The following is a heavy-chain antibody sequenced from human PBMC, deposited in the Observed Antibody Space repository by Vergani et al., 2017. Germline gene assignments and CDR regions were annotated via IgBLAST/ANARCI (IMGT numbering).Heavy chain of an antibody. CDR1: GFTFSSYD. Sequence: VPLVSSWCCLVPPGGSLRLSCAASGFTFSSYDMHWVRQATGKGLEWVSAIGTAGDTYYPGSVKGRFTISRENAKNGLYLQMNSLRAGDTAIFYCARTVATTVGDPPGYWGQGTLVTVSS. J-gene: IGHJ4*02. D-gene: IGHD4-23*01. CDR3: ARTVATTVGDPPGY. CDR2: IGTAGDT. V-gene: IGHV3-13*01.